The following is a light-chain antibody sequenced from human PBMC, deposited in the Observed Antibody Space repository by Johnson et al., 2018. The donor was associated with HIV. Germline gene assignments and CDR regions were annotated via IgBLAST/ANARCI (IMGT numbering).Light chain of an antibody. V-gene: IGLV1-51*02. CDR2: ENN. CDR3: GTWDGSLSVGHV. CDR1: NSNIGTYY. Sequence: QSVLTQPPSVSAAPGQKVTISCSGTNSNIGTYYVSWYQHLPGTAPKLLIYENNKRPSGIPDRFSGFKSGTSATLGITGLQTGDEADYYCGTWDGSLSVGHVFGTGTKVTVL. J-gene: IGLJ1*01.